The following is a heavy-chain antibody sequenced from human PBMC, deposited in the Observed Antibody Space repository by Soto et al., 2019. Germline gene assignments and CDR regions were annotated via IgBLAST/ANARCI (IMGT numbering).Heavy chain of an antibody. CDR2: IKRKTDGGTT. D-gene: IGHD2-15*01. V-gene: IGHV3-15*01. J-gene: IGHJ4*02. CDR3: TSTLGH. Sequence: GGSLRLSCTASGFTFSNAWMTWVRQAPGKGLEWVGRIKRKTDGGTTDYAAPVKGRFTISRDDSKNTLYLQMNSLQTEDTAVYYCTSTLGHWGQGTLVTVSS. CDR1: GFTFSNAW.